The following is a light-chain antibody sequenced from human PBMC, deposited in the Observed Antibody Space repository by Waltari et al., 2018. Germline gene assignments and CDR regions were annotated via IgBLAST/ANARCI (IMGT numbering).Light chain of an antibody. CDR2: GAS. J-gene: IGKJ5*01. CDR1: QSVSNSY. Sequence: EIVLTQSPGTLSLSPGERATLSRRASQSVSNSYLAWYQQKPGQAPTLLIFGASTRATGIPDRFSGSGSGTDFSLTISRLEPEDFAVYYCQHYGSSPPITFGQGTRLEIK. CDR3: QHYGSSPPIT. V-gene: IGKV3-20*01.